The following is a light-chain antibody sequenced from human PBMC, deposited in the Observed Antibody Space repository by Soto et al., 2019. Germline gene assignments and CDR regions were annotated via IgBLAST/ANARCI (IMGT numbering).Light chain of an antibody. V-gene: IGLV2-8*01. Sequence: QSALTQPPSASGSPGQLVAISCTGTSSDVGGYNYVSWYQQHPGKAPKLMIYEVNKRPSGVPDRFSSSKSGNTASLTVSGLQAEDEADYYCSSYAGSSNVFGTGTKLTVL. CDR1: SSDVGGYNY. CDR2: EVN. J-gene: IGLJ1*01. CDR3: SSYAGSSNV.